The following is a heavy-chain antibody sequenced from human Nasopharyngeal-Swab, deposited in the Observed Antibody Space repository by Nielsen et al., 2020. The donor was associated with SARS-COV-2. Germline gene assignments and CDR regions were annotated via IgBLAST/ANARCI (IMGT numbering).Heavy chain of an antibody. CDR2: ITPDGSSP. CDR3: AKDPSGTSDY. Sequence: GESLKISCAASGFTFSSYWMHWVRQAPGKGLVWVSRITPDGSSPSYADSVQGRFTISRDNAKNTLYLQLNSLRAEDTAVYYCAKDPSGTSDYWGQGTLVTVSS. CDR1: GFTFSSYW. V-gene: IGHV3-74*01. D-gene: IGHD1-26*01. J-gene: IGHJ4*02.